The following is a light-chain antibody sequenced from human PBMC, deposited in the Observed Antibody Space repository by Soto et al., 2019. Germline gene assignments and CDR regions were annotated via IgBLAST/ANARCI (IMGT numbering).Light chain of an antibody. CDR3: SSYTMSSTRNV. Sequence: QSALTQPASVSGSPGQSITISCTGTSSDIGAYNHVSWYQQNPGKAPQLIIYDVSNRPAGVSHRFSGSKSGNTASLTISGLQPEDEADYFCSSYTMSSTRNVFGTGTKLTVL. CDR1: SSDIGAYNH. CDR2: DVS. V-gene: IGLV2-14*03. J-gene: IGLJ1*01.